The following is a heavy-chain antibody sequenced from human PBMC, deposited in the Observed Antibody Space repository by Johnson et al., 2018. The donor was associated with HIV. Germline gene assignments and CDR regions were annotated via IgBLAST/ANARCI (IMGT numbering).Heavy chain of an antibody. D-gene: IGHD6-13*01. CDR2: LYSGGNT. CDR3: ARDGESQQRPLGDAFDV. CDR1: GFSVSNNY. V-gene: IGHV3-66*01. Sequence: VQLVESGGGLVQSGGSLRLSCGASGFSVSNNYMNWVRQAPGKGLEWVSVLYSGGNTYYADAVRGRFTISRDNSKNTLYLQMSSRKVEDKAMYYCARDGESQQRPLGDAFDVWGQGIMVTVSS. J-gene: IGHJ3*01.